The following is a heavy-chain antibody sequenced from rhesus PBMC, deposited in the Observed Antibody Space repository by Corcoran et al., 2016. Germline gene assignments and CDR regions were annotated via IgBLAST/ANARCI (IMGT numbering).Heavy chain of an antibody. CDR2: ISYSGSS. D-gene: IGHD3-3*01. Sequence: QVQLQESGPGLVKPSETLSLTCAVSGYSISSGYGWSWIRTPPGKGLEGIGYISYSGSSNHPPTYKRRVTISMDTSKNQFSLKLSPVTAADTAVYYCARGWSIFGLVIINPHFDYWGQGVLVTVSS. J-gene: IGHJ4*01. CDR1: GYSISSGYG. V-gene: IGHV4-127*01. CDR3: ARGWSIFGLVIINPHFDY.